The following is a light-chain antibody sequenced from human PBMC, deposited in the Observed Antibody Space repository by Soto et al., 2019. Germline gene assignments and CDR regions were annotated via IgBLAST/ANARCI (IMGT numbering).Light chain of an antibody. CDR1: QGIASS. J-gene: IGKJ4*01. CDR2: AAS. V-gene: IGKV1-9*01. Sequence: DIHLTQSPSFLSASVGDRVTITCRASQGIASSLAWYQQKAGKAPKLLIYAASTLESGVPSRFCGSGPGTEFTLTISSLQPEDFGIYYCQQFNSYPLTFGGGTKVEIK. CDR3: QQFNSYPLT.